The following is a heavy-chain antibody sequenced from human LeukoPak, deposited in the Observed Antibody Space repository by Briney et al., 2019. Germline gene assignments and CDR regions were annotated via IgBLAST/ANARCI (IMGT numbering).Heavy chain of an antibody. CDR2: ISYDGSNK. D-gene: IGHD6-13*01. V-gene: IGHV3-30-3*01. CDR1: GFTFSSYA. J-gene: IGHJ4*02. Sequence: GGSLRLSCAASGFTFSSYAMHWVRQAPGKGLEWVAVISYDGSNKYYADSVKGRFTISRDNSKNTLYLQMNSLRAEDTAVYYCARDGGGSSWYSEQYFDYWGQGTLVTVSS. CDR3: ARDGGGSSWYSEQYFDY.